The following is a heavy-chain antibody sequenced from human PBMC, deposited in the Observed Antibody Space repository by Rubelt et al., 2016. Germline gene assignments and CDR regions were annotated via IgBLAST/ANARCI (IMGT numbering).Heavy chain of an antibody. CDR2: IKQDGSEK. CDR3: ASETTLNWFDP. J-gene: IGHJ5*02. Sequence: GRGAEWVANIKQDGSEKYYVDSVKGRFTISRDNAKNSLYLQMNSLRAEDTAVYYCASETTLNWFDPWGQGTLVTVSS. D-gene: IGHD4-17*01. V-gene: IGHV3-7*05.